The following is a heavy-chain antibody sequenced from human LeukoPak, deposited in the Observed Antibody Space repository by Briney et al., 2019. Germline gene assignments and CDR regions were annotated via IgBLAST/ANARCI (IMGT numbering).Heavy chain of an antibody. Sequence: SGGSLRLSCAASGFTFSSHAMSWVRQAPGKGLEWVSAISGSGGSTYYADSVKGRFTISRDNSKNTLYLQMNSLRAEDTAVYYCARGGYCSSTSCCGSYDYWGQGTLVTVSS. J-gene: IGHJ4*02. CDR1: GFTFSSHA. CDR2: ISGSGGST. D-gene: IGHD2-2*01. CDR3: ARGGYCSSTSCCGSYDY. V-gene: IGHV3-23*01.